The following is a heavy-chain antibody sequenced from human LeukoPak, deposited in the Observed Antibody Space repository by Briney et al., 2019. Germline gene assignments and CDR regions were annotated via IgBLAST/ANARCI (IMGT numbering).Heavy chain of an antibody. J-gene: IGHJ6*02. CDR3: ARHLSSSGYYYYGMDV. CDR1: GYNFNTFW. V-gene: IGHV5-51*01. Sequence: GESLKISCRGSGYNFNTFWIGWVRQVPGKGLEWMIIIYPGDSTIQYSPSLQGQVTISADKSISTAYLQWSSLKASDTAMYYCARHLSSSGYYYYGMDVWGQGTTVTVSS. D-gene: IGHD6-19*01. CDR2: IYPGDSTI.